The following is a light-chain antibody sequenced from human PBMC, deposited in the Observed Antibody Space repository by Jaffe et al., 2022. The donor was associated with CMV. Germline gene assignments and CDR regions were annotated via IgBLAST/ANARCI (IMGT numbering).Light chain of an antibody. V-gene: IGLV3-19*01. J-gene: IGLJ3*02. CDR2: GYN. Sequence: SSELTQDPAVSVALGQTVKITCQGDSLRSYYASWYQQKPGQAPVLFIYGYNNRPSGIPDRFSGSSSGNTASLTITGAQAEDEADYYCNSRDSSGNHPVFGGGTKLTVL. CDR1: SLRSYY. CDR3: NSRDSSGNHPV.